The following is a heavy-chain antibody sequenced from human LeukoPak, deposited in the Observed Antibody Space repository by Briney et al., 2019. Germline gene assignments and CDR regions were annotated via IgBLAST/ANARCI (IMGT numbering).Heavy chain of an antibody. CDR2: IYYSGST. J-gene: IGHJ5*02. CDR1: VGSISSSSYY. V-gene: IGHV4-39*01. CDR3: ARQGHRAAAGANWFDP. D-gene: IGHD6-13*01. Sequence: SETLSLTCTVSVGSISSSSYYWGWIRQPPGKGLEWIGSIYYSGSTYYNPSLKSRVTISVDTSKNQFSLKLSSVTAAETAVYYCARQGHRAAAGANWFDPWGQGTLVTVSS.